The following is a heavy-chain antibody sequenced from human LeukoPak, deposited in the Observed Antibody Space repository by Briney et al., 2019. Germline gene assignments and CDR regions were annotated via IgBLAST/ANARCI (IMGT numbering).Heavy chain of an antibody. CDR2: INHSGST. V-gene: IGHV4-34*01. J-gene: IGHJ6*02. CDR1: GGSFSGYY. CDR3: ARDMGLGTMVRGCYYGMDV. Sequence: SETLSLTCAVYGGSFSGYYWSWIRQPPGKGLEWIGEINHSGSTNYNPFLKSRVTISVDTSKNQFSLKLSSVTAADTAVYYCARDMGLGTMVRGCYYGMDVWGQGTTVTVSS. D-gene: IGHD3-10*01.